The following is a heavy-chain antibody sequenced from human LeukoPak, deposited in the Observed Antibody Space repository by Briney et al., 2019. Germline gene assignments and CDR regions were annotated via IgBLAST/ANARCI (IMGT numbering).Heavy chain of an antibody. D-gene: IGHD4-17*01. J-gene: IGHJ6*03. CDR3: AKPPNYGDYSSYYYYYMDV. V-gene: IGHV3-30*18. Sequence: GGSLRLSCAASGFTFSSYGMHWVRQAPGKGLEWVAVISYDGSNKYYADSVKGRFTISRDNSKNTLYLQMNSLRAEDTAVYYCAKPPNYGDYSSYYYYYMDVWGKGTTVTVS. CDR2: ISYDGSNK. CDR1: GFTFSSYG.